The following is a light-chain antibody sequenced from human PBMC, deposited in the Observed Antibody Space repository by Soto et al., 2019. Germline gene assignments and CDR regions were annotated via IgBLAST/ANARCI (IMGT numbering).Light chain of an antibody. Sequence: AIPLTQSPSSLYASVGDRVTITCRASQAIRTALGWYQQKPGKVPKLLIYAASILQSGVPSRFSGSGSGTDFTLTISSLQPEDFATYYCQQSYSNILSFGGGTRVEL. CDR3: QQSYSNILS. CDR1: QAIRTA. J-gene: IGKJ4*01. CDR2: AAS. V-gene: IGKV1-6*01.